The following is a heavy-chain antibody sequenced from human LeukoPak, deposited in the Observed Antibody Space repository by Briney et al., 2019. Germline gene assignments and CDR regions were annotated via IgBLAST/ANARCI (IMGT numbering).Heavy chain of an antibody. CDR1: GFPFSTYW. J-gene: IGHJ4*02. CDR3: AKVAKYYYGPETYYFFEQ. CDR2: INQDGTEK. V-gene: IGHV3-7*01. Sequence: PGESLRLSCAASGFPFSTYWMSWVRQAPGKGLKWVANINQDGTEKYYVDSVKGRFTISRDYAKNSLYLQMNSLRVEDTAVYYCAKVAKYYYGPETYYFFEQWGQGTPVTASS. D-gene: IGHD3-10*01.